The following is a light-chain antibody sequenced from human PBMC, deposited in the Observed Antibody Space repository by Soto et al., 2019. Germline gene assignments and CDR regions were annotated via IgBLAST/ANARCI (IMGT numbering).Light chain of an antibody. CDR3: QQYYSSPRT. CDR2: WAS. Sequence: DIVMTQSPDSLAVSLGERATINCKSSKSVLYSSNNKNYLAWYQQKPGQPPKLLIYWASTRDSGVPDRFSGRGSGTDFTLTISSLQAEDVAVYYCQQYYSSPRTFGGGTKVEIK. CDR1: KSVLYSSNNKNY. J-gene: IGKJ4*01. V-gene: IGKV4-1*01.